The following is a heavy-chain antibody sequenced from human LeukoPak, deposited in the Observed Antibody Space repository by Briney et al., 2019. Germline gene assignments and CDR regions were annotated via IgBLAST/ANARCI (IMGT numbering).Heavy chain of an antibody. CDR3: AKDSRNYYDSSGPYYYGMDV. V-gene: IGHV3-30*18. CDR1: GFTFSSYG. J-gene: IGHJ6*02. D-gene: IGHD3-22*01. Sequence: PGGSLRLSCAASGFTFSSYGMHWVRQAPGKGLEWVAVISYDGSNKYYADSVKGRFTISRDNSKNTLYLQMNSLRAEDTAVYYCAKDSRNYYDSSGPYYYGMDVWGQGTTVTVSS. CDR2: ISYDGSNK.